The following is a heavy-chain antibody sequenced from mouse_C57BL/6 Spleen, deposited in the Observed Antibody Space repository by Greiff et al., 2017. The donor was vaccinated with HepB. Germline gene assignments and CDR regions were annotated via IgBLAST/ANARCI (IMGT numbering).Heavy chain of an antibody. Sequence: EVMLVESEGGLVQPGSSMKLSCTASGFTFSDYYMAWVRQVPEKGLEWVANINYDGSSTYYLDSLKSRFIISRDNAKNILYLQMSSLKSEDTATYYCARDDYGSSYAMDYWGHGTSVTVSS. J-gene: IGHJ4*01. CDR3: ARDDYGSSYAMDY. CDR1: GFTFSDYY. CDR2: INYDGSST. D-gene: IGHD1-1*01. V-gene: IGHV5-16*01.